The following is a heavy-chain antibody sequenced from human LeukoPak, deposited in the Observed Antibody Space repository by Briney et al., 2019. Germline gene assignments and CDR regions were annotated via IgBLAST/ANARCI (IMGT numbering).Heavy chain of an antibody. J-gene: IGHJ1*01. V-gene: IGHV3-23*01. D-gene: IGHD3-10*01. Sequence: GGSLRLSCAASGFTFSSYAMSWVRQAPGKGLEWVSAISGSGGSTYHADSVKGRFTISRDNSKNTLYLQMNSLRAEDTAVYYCAKGPITMVRGVIPHFQHWGQGTLVTVSS. CDR1: GFTFSSYA. CDR3: AKGPITMVRGVIPHFQH. CDR2: ISGSGGST.